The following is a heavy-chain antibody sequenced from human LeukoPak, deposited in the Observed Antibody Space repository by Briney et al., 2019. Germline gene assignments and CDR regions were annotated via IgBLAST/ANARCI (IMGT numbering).Heavy chain of an antibody. CDR2: ISRSSGTI. J-gene: IGHJ4*02. Sequence: GGSLRLSCAASGFTFGDYGMHWVRQRPGKGLEWVSGISRSSGTIVYADSVKGRFTISRDNAKNALYLQMNNLRPDDTALYYCAKDFTFLERHQFDYWGQGTLVTVSS. D-gene: IGHD3-3*01. CDR1: GFTFGDYG. CDR3: AKDFTFLERHQFDY. V-gene: IGHV3-9*01.